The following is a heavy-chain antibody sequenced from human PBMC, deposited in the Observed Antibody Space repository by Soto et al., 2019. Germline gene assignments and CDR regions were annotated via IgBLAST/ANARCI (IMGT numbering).Heavy chain of an antibody. D-gene: IGHD3-22*01. CDR3: AKQSRASTVVGTLDY. J-gene: IGHJ4*02. Sequence: GGSLRLSCAASGFTFSSYAMSWVRQAPGKGLEWVSAISGSGGSTYYADSVKGRFTISRDNSKNTLYLQMNSLRAEDTAVYYCAKQSRASTVVGTLDYWGQGSLVTVSS. CDR1: GFTFSSYA. CDR2: ISGSGGST. V-gene: IGHV3-23*01.